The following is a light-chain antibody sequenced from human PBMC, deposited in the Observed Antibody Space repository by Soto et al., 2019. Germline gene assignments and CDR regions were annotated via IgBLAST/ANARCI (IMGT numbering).Light chain of an antibody. Sequence: EIVMTQSPATLSVSPGERATLSCRASQRVSSNLAWYQQKPGQAPRLLIYGASTRATGIPARFSGSGSGTEFTLTISRLQSEDFAVYYCQHYNNWPPWTFGQGTKVEIK. J-gene: IGKJ1*01. CDR3: QHYNNWPPWT. CDR1: QRVSSN. CDR2: GAS. V-gene: IGKV3-15*01.